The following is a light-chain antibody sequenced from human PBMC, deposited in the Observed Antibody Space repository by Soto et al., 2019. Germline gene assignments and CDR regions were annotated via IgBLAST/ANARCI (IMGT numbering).Light chain of an antibody. J-gene: IGKJ2*03. CDR1: QSISSH. CDR3: QQCYSYYS. CDR2: DAS. Sequence: DIQMTQSPASLSASVGDRVTITCRASQSISSHLNWYHQKPGKAPKLLIYDASTLESGVPSRFSGGGSGTEFTLTISSLQPDDSATYYCQQCYSYYSFGQGTKLEIK. V-gene: IGKV1-5*01.